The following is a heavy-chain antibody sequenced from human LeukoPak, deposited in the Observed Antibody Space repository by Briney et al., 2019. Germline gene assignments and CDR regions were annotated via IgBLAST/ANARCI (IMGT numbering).Heavy chain of an antibody. J-gene: IGHJ6*02. CDR1: GFTFSNAW. CDR3: TTRITGPSAGMDV. Sequence: GGSLRLSCAASGFTFSNAWMSWVRQAPGKGLEWVGRIKSKTDGGTTDYAAPVKGRFTISRDDSKNTLYLQMNSLKTEHTAVYYCTTRITGPSAGMDVWGQGTTVTVSS. V-gene: IGHV3-15*01. CDR2: IKSKTDGGTT. D-gene: IGHD1-14*01.